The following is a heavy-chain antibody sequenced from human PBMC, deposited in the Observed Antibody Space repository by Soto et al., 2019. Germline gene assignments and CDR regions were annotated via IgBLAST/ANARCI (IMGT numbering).Heavy chain of an antibody. CDR3: ARERSMVRGGNWFDP. Sequence: QVQLQESGPGLVKPSQTLSLTCTVSGGSISSGDYYWSWIRQPPGKGLEWIGYIYYSGSTYYNPSLKRRVTISVDTSKNQFSLKLSSVTAADTAVYYCARERSMVRGGNWFDPWGQGTLVTVSS. V-gene: IGHV4-30-4*01. D-gene: IGHD3-10*01. CDR2: IYYSGST. CDR1: GGSISSGDYY. J-gene: IGHJ5*02.